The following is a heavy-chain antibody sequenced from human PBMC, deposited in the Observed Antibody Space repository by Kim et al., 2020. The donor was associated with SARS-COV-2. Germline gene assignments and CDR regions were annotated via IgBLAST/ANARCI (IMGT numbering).Heavy chain of an antibody. V-gene: IGHV3-53*01. J-gene: IGHJ4*02. CDR3: SRTLNDYGVVPYFDY. CDR2: MYSGDTT. D-gene: IGHD4-17*01. Sequence: GGSLRLSCAASGFTVSTSYMCWVRQAPGKGLEWVSVMYSGDTTFYADSVKGRCTISRYNSTNTLHLHMSSLRAEDTATYYCSRTLNDYGVVPYFDYLGQG. CDR1: GFTVSTSY.